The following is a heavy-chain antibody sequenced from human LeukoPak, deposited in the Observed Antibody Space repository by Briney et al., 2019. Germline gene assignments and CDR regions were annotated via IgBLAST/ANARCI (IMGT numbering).Heavy chain of an antibody. CDR1: GFTFSRYS. D-gene: IGHD3-22*01. CDR3: AKDADYYDSSGYRLSFDY. V-gene: IGHV3-23*01. Sequence: GGSLRLSCAASGFTFSRYSVNWVRQAPGKGLEWVSAISGSGGSTYYADSVKGRFTIPRDNSKNTLYLQMNSLRAEDTAVYYCAKDADYYDSSGYRLSFDYWGQGTLVTVSS. J-gene: IGHJ4*02. CDR2: ISGSGGST.